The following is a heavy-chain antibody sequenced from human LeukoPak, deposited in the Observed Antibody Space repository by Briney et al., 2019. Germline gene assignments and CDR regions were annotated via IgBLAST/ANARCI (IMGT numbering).Heavy chain of an antibody. CDR3: ARDDYRPEPDYYYYYMDV. D-gene: IGHD4/OR15-4a*01. CDR1: GGSISSGGYY. J-gene: IGHJ6*03. Sequence: SETLSLTCTVSGGSISSGGYYWSWIRQPPGKGLEWIGYIYHSGSTNYNPSLKSRVTMSVDTSKNQFSLKLSSVTAADTAVYYCARDDYRPEPDYYYYYMDVWGKGTTVTVSS. V-gene: IGHV4-61*08. CDR2: IYHSGST.